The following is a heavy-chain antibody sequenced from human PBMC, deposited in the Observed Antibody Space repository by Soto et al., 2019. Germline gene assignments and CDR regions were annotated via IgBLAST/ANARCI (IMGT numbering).Heavy chain of an antibody. CDR2: IIPIVGTA. CDR3: ARALFTMVRGVTTGAFDI. D-gene: IGHD3-10*01. CDR1: GGTFSSYA. Sequence: QVQLVQSGAEVKKPGSSVKVSCKASGGTFSSYAISWVRQAPGQGLEWMGGIIPIVGTANYAQKFQGRVTMTADEPTSTAYMELSSLRSEDTAVYYCARALFTMVRGVTTGAFDIWGQGTMVTVSS. J-gene: IGHJ3*02. V-gene: IGHV1-69*01.